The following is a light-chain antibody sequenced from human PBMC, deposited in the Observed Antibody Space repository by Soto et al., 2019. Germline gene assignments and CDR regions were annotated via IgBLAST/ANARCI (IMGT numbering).Light chain of an antibody. V-gene: IGKV3-15*01. J-gene: IGKJ5*01. Sequence: EVVMTQSPGTLSVSPGERAILSCRASQSVTTNLAWYQQKPGQAPRLLIHDASTRTTGLPARFSGSGSGTEFTPTIISLQSADCTVDYCQQHYDWPLTFGQGTRLETK. CDR2: DAS. CDR1: QSVTTN. CDR3: QQHYDWPLT.